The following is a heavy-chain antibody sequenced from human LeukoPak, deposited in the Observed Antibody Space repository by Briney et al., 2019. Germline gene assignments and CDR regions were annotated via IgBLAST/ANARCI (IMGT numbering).Heavy chain of an antibody. CDR1: GYTFTSYG. J-gene: IGHJ6*02. CDR3: ARVHTYYYGMDV. CDR2: ISAYNGNT. Sequence: ASVKASCKASGYTFTSYGISWVRQAPGQGLEWIGWISAYNGNTNYAQTLQGRVTMTTDTSTSTAYMELRSLRSDDTAVYYCARVHTYYYGMDVWGQGTTVTVSS. V-gene: IGHV1-18*01.